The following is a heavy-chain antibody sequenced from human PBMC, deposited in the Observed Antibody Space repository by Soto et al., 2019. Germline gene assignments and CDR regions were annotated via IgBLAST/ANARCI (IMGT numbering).Heavy chain of an antibody. CDR2: INHSGST. CDR3: AKFRFGELLPKWFDP. CDR1: GGSFSDYY. V-gene: IGHV4-34*01. J-gene: IGHJ5*02. Sequence: SETLSLTCAVFGGSFSDYYWSWIRQSPGKGLEWIGEINHSGSTNYNPSLKSRVTISIDTSKNQFSLKLSSVTDADTAIYYCAKFRFGELLPKWFDPCGQGNLVTVSS. D-gene: IGHD3-10*01.